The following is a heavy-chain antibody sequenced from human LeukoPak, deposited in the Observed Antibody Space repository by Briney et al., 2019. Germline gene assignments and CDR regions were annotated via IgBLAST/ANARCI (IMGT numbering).Heavy chain of an antibody. Sequence: PGGSLRLSCAATGFIFTNYAIHWVRQAPGKGLEWVAVISYDGSNKYYADSVRGRFTISRDNSKNTLYLQMNSLRAEDTAVYYCAKDDPYYFHYIDVWGKGTTVTISS. CDR2: ISYDGSNK. CDR1: GFIFTNYA. V-gene: IGHV3-30*04. J-gene: IGHJ6*03. CDR3: AKDDPYYFHYIDV.